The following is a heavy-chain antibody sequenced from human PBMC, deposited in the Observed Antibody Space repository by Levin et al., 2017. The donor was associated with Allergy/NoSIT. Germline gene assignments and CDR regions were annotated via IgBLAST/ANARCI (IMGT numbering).Heavy chain of an antibody. CDR1: GYTSTHYW. Sequence: GGSLRLSCQASGYTSTHYWIGWVRQMPGKGPEWMGIVSPGDSDARYSPSFQGRVKTSVDESINTAYLQWSSLETSDTAMYYCAIRYYAGSGSYQGFDYWGQGTLVTVSA. CDR2: VSPGDSDA. CDR3: AIRYYAGSGSYQGFDY. J-gene: IGHJ4*02. V-gene: IGHV5-51*01. D-gene: IGHD3-10*01.